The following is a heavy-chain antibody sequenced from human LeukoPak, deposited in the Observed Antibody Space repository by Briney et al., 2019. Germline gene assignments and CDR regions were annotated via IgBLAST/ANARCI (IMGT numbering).Heavy chain of an antibody. CDR3: ARDHFSGSHNYYYYGMDV. J-gene: IGHJ6*02. CDR1: GGTFSSYA. D-gene: IGHD1-26*01. V-gene: IGHV1-69*13. Sequence: SVKVSCKASGGTFSSYAISWVRQAPGQGLEWMGGIIPIFGTANYAQKFQGRVTITADESTSTAYMELSSLRSEDTAVYYCARDHFSGSHNYYYYGMDVWGQGTTVTVSS. CDR2: IIPIFGTA.